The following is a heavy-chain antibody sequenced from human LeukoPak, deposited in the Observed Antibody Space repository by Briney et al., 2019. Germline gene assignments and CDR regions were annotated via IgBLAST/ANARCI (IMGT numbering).Heavy chain of an antibody. D-gene: IGHD3-22*01. CDR2: INPNSGGT. CDR1: GYTFTGYY. V-gene: IGHV1-2*02. Sequence: ASVKVSCKASGYTFTGYYMHWVRQAPGQGLEWMGWINPNSGGTNYAQKFQGRVTMTRDTSISTAYMELSRLRSDDTAVYYCARTYYYDSSGYYKRLDPWGQGTLVTVSS. J-gene: IGHJ5*02. CDR3: ARTYYYDSSGYYKRLDP.